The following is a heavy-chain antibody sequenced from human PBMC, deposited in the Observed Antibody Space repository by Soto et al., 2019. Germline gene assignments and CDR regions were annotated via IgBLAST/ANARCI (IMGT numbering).Heavy chain of an antibody. Sequence: SETLSLTCAVSGDSISSNDWWNWVRQPPGKGLEWIGEIYHTGNTNYNPFLKSRVTISLDKSKNQFSLILTSVTAADTAVYYCAREVGGYSYGSWYFQHWGQGTLVTVSS. V-gene: IGHV4-4*02. CDR3: AREVGGYSYGSWYFQH. CDR1: GDSISSNDW. D-gene: IGHD5-18*01. J-gene: IGHJ1*01. CDR2: IYHTGNT.